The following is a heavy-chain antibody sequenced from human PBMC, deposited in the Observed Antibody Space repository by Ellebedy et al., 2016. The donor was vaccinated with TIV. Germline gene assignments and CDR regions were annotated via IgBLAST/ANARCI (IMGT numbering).Heavy chain of an antibody. Sequence: SVKVSCXASGFTFTSSAVQWVRQARGQRLEWIGWIVVGSGNTNYAQKFQERVTITRDMSTSTAYMELSSLRSEDTAVYYCAADYSSGWYSGYYGMDVWGQGTTVTVSS. D-gene: IGHD6-19*01. J-gene: IGHJ6*02. CDR2: IVVGSGNT. V-gene: IGHV1-58*01. CDR1: GFTFTSSA. CDR3: AADYSSGWYSGYYGMDV.